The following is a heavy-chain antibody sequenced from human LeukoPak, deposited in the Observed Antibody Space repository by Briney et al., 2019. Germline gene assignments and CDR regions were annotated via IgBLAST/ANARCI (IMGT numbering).Heavy chain of an antibody. V-gene: IGHV4-4*02. Sequence: PSETLSLTCAVSGGFISSGNWWSWVRQPPGKGLEWIGEIYHSGSTNYNPPLKSRVTISLDKSKNQFSLKLSSVTAADTAVYYCARGGISIVALDYWGQGTLVTVSS. J-gene: IGHJ4*02. CDR2: IYHSGST. CDR3: ARGGISIVALDY. D-gene: IGHD6-13*01. CDR1: GGFISSGNW.